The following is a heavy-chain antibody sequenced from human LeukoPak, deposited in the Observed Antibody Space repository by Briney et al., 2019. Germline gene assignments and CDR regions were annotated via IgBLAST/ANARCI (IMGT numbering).Heavy chain of an antibody. CDR1: GSSISSYY. J-gene: IGHJ4*02. V-gene: IGHV4-59*01. CDR3: ARSAYYYDSSGYYANDY. CDR2: IYYSGST. D-gene: IGHD3-22*01. Sequence: SETLSLTCTVSGSSISSYYWNWIRQPPGKGLEWIGYIYYSGSTNYNPSLKSRVTISVDTSKNQFSLKLSSVTAADTAVYYCARSAYYYDSSGYYANDYWGQGTLVTVSS.